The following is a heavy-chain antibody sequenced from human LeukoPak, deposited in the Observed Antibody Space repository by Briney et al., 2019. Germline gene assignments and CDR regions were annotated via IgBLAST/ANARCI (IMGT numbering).Heavy chain of an antibody. J-gene: IGHJ4*02. CDR3: ARGVRWELRSTYYFDY. CDR2: INHSGST. CDR1: GGSFSGYY. Sequence: SETLSLTCAVYGGSFSGYYWSWIRQPPGKGLEWIGEINHSGSTNYNPSLKSRVTISVDTSKNQFPLKLSSVTAADTAVYYCARGVRWELRSTYYFDYWGQGTLVTVSS. V-gene: IGHV4-34*01. D-gene: IGHD1-26*01.